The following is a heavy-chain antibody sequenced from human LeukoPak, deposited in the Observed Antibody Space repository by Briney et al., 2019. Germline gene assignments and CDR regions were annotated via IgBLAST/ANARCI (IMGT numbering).Heavy chain of an antibody. V-gene: IGHV1-2*02. D-gene: IGHD3-22*01. CDR1: GYTFTGYY. CDR3: AREGGENYYDSSGYFSY. CDR2: INPNSGGT. J-gene: IGHJ4*02. Sequence: GASVKVSCKASGYTFTGYYMHWVRQAPGQGLEWMGWINPNSGGTNYAQKFQGRVTMTRDTSISTAYMELSRLRSDDTAVYYCAREGGENYYDSSGYFSYWGQGTLVTVSS.